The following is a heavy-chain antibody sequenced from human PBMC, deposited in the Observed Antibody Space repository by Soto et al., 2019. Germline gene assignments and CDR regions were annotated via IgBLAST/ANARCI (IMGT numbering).Heavy chain of an antibody. CDR2: SSPRGDTI. J-gene: IGHJ4*02. V-gene: IGHV3-48*02. CDR3: AKGPHTNVGWPYYFES. Sequence: GGSLRLSCVASGFSLANYPMNWVRQAPGKGLEWISYSSPRGDTIYYADSVEGRFTISRDNARNSLSLHMSSLRDEDSALYYCAKGPHTNVGWPYYFESWGQGVPVTVSS. CDR1: GFSLANYP. D-gene: IGHD6-19*01.